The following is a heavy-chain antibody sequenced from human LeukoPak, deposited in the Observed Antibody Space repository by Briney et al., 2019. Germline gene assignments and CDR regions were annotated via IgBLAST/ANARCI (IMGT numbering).Heavy chain of an antibody. CDR1: VFTFSNAW. CDR3: TNQDFDF. J-gene: IGHJ4*02. Sequence: GGSLRLSCAASVFTFSNAWMNWVRQAPGKGLEWVGRIRSKADGGTTDYAAPVKGRFTILRDDSKNTLYMQLNSLTTADTALYYCTNQDFDFRGQGTLVTVSS. CDR2: IRSKADGGTT. V-gene: IGHV3-15*01.